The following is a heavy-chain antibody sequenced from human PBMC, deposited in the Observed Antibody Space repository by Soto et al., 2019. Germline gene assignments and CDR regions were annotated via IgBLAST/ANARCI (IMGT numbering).Heavy chain of an antibody. CDR3: AAGIFGVPYYYYYYMEV. Sequence: PGGSLRLSCAASGFTVSSNYMSWVRQAPGKGLEWVSVIYSGGSTYYADSVKGRFTISRDNSKNTLYLQMNSLRAEDTAVYYCAAGIFGVPYYYYYYMEVWGKGTTVTVSS. D-gene: IGHD3-3*01. CDR2: IYSGGST. CDR1: GFTVSSNY. J-gene: IGHJ6*03. V-gene: IGHV3-66*01.